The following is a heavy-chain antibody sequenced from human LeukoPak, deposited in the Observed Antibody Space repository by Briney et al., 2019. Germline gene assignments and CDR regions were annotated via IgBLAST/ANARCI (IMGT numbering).Heavy chain of an antibody. J-gene: IGHJ5*02. CDR2: IYVDGRTT. CDR1: GFTSSNYW. Sequence: GGSLRLSCVASGFTSSNYWMHWVRQPPGKGLVWVSRIYVDGRTTNYADSVKGRFTISRDNAKNTVYLEMNSLSVEDTATYYCIRDFRSADLWGQGTLVTVSS. V-gene: IGHV3-74*01. CDR3: IRDFRSADL.